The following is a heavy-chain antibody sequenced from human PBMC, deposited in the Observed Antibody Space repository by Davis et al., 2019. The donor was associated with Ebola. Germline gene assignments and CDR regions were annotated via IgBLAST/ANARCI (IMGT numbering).Heavy chain of an antibody. V-gene: IGHV1-2*06. Sequence: AASVKVSCKASGYTFTGYYMHWVRQAPGQGLEWMGRINPNSGGTNYAQKFQGRVTMTRDTSISTAYMELSRLRSDDTATYYCAVSDTSGWYGILQHWGQGTLVTVSS. CDR1: GYTFTGYY. J-gene: IGHJ1*01. CDR2: INPNSGGT. CDR3: AVSDTSGWYGILQH. D-gene: IGHD6-19*01.